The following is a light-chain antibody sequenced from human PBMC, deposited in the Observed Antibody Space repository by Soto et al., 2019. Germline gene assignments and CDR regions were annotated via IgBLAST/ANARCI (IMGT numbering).Light chain of an antibody. CDR2: DDG. CDR3: QVWDGSADHYV. CDR1: NIGSKG. V-gene: IGLV3-21*02. J-gene: IGLJ1*01. Sequence: SYELTQPPSVSVAPGQTARITCGGINIGSKGVHWYQQKPGQAPVLVVYDDGDRPSVIPERFSGSNSGNTATLTISRVEAGDEADYFCQVWDGSADHYVFGTGTKVTVL.